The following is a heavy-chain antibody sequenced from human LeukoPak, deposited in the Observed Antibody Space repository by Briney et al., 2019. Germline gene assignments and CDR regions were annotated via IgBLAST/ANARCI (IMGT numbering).Heavy chain of an antibody. CDR3: AHGARYYYGSGSPFDY. V-gene: IGHV2-5*02. D-gene: IGHD3-10*01. J-gene: IGHJ4*02. CDR2: IYWDDDK. Sequence: SGPTLVNPPQTLTLTCTFSGFSLSTSGVGVGWIRQPPGKALEWLALIYWDDDKRYSPSLKSRLTITKDTSKNQVVLTMTNMDPVDTATYYCAHGARYYYGSGSPFDYWGQGTLVTVSS. CDR1: GFSLSTSGVG.